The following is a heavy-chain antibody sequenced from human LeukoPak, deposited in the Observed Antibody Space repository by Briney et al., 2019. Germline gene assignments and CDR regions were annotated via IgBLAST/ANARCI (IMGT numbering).Heavy chain of an antibody. V-gene: IGHV3-7*01. J-gene: IGHJ4*02. CDR1: GFTFSSYW. CDR2: IKQDGSEK. CDR3: ARDGRTKIIAARPDY. Sequence: PGGSLRLSCAASGFTFSSYWMSWVRQAPGKGLEWVANIKQDGSEKYYVDSVKGRFTISRDNAKNSLYLQKNSLRAEDTAVYYCARDGRTKIIAARPDYWGQGTLVTVSS. D-gene: IGHD6-6*01.